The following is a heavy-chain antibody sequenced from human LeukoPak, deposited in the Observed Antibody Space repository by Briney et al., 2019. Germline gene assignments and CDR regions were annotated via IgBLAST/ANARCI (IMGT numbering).Heavy chain of an antibody. CDR3: ARGNLAYCGGDCPGGY. Sequence: GASVKVPCKASGYTFTSYYMHWVRQAPGQGLEWMGIINPSGGSTSYAQKFQGRVTTTRDTSTSTVYMELSSLRSEDTAVYYCARGNLAYCGGDCPGGYWGQGTLVTVSS. CDR1: GYTFTSYY. CDR2: INPSGGST. V-gene: IGHV1-46*03. J-gene: IGHJ4*02. D-gene: IGHD2-21*02.